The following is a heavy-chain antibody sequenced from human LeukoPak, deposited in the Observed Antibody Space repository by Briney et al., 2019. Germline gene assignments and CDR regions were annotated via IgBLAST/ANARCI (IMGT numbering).Heavy chain of an antibody. CDR1: GGSISSSSYY. CDR3: ARLSVSSGWDLDY. V-gene: IGHV4-39*01. CDR2: IYYSGIT. D-gene: IGHD6-19*01. Sequence: SETLSLTCTVSGGSISSSSYYWGWIRQPPGRGLEWIGSIYYSGITYYNPTLKSRVTISVDTSKNQFSLKLSSVTAADTAVYYCARLSVSSGWDLDYWGQGTLVTVSS. J-gene: IGHJ4*02.